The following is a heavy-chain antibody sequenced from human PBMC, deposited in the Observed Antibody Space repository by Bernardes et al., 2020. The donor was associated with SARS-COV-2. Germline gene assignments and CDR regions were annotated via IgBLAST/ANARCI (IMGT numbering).Heavy chain of an antibody. CDR1: GYTFTGYY. CDR3: ARDQRITMVRGVYYYYGMDV. V-gene: IGHV1-2*04. Sequence: ASVKVSCKASGYTFTGYYMHWVRQAPGQGLEWMGWINPNSGGTNYAQKFQGWVTMTRDTSISTAYMELSRLRSDDTAVYYCARDQRITMVRGVYYYYGMDVWGQGTTVTVSS. J-gene: IGHJ6*02. D-gene: IGHD3-10*01. CDR2: INPNSGGT.